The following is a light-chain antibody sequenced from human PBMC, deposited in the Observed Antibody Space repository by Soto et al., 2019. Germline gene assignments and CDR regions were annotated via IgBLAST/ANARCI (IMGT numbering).Light chain of an antibody. V-gene: IGKV3-15*01. J-gene: IGKJ3*01. CDR2: GAS. CDR3: QQYGSSLFS. CDR1: QSVGNT. Sequence: EIVLTQSPATLSVSPGERATLSFRASQSVGNTLAWYQQQPGQTPRLLIYGASTTATGIPARFSGSGSGTEFTLTIDSLQSEDFAVYYCQQYGSSLFSFGPGTKVDIK.